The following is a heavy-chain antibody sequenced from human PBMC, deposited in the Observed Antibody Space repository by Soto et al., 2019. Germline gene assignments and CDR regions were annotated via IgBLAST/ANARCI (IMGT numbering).Heavy chain of an antibody. V-gene: IGHV3-64*01. Sequence: PGGALRLSCAAPGFTFSRDAMRWGRQAPGKGLEYVSVISSNGGSTYYANSVKGRFNISRDNSKNTLYLQMGSLRAEDMAVYYCARDGGSYYLDYWGQGTLVTVSS. J-gene: IGHJ4*02. CDR3: ARDGGSYYLDY. CDR2: ISSNGGST. D-gene: IGHD1-26*01. CDR1: GFTFSRDA.